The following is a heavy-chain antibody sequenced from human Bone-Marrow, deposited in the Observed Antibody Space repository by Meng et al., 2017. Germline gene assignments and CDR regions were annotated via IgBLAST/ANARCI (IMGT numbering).Heavy chain of an antibody. CDR1: GFTVSSNY. CDR2: IYSGGST. Sequence: GESLKISCAASGFTVSSNYMSWVRQAPGKGLEWVSVIYSGGSTYYADSVKGRFTISRDNSKNTLYLQMNSLRAEDTAVYYCATPDSSSWEYYFDYWGQGTLVTVSS. J-gene: IGHJ4*02. V-gene: IGHV3-53*01. D-gene: IGHD6-13*01. CDR3: ATPDSSSWEYYFDY.